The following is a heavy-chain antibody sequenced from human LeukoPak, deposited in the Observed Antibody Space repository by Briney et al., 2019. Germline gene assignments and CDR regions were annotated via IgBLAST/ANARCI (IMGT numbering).Heavy chain of an antibody. Sequence: SESLSLTCTVSGVSISSSNSYWGWIRQPPGKGLEWIGSIYYSGNTYYNASLKSQVSISIDTSRNQFSLRLTSVTAADTAVYYCARQTGSGLFILPGGQGTLVTVSS. D-gene: IGHD3/OR15-3a*01. J-gene: IGHJ4*02. V-gene: IGHV4-39*01. CDR2: IYYSGNT. CDR3: ARQTGSGLFILP. CDR1: GVSISSSNSY.